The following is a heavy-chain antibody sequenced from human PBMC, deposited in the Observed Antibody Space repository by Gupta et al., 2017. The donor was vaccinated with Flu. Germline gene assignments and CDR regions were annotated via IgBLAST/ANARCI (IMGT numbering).Heavy chain of an antibody. CDR3: ARGGASYENYYYYYAMDV. CDR2: ISSSSYHI. V-gene: IGHV3-21*06. D-gene: IGHD3-10*01. J-gene: IGHJ6*02. Sequence: RQAPGKGLEWVASISSSSYHIYYADSVEGRFTVSRDNAKSSLYLEMNSLTADDTAVYYCARGGASYENYYYYYAMDVWGQGTTVSVFS.